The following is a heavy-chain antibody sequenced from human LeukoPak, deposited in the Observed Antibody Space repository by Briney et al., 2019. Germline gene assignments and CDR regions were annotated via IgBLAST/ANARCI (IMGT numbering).Heavy chain of an antibody. CDR2: ISSSDGRT. Sequence: GGSLRLSCVVSGFTFSSYVMSWVRQAPGKGLEWVSVISSSDGRTYYADSVKGRFTISRDNSKNTLYLQMNSLRAEDTAVYYCARASTVTTFAFDIWGQGTMVTVSS. J-gene: IGHJ3*02. V-gene: IGHV3-23*01. CDR1: GFTFSSYV. CDR3: ARASTVTTFAFDI. D-gene: IGHD4-17*01.